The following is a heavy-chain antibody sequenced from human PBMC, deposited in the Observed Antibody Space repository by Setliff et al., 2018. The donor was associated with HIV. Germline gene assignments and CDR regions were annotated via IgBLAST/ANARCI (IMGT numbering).Heavy chain of an antibody. V-gene: IGHV1-18*01. CDR2: ISGDNGNT. CDR1: GYTFTNNG. D-gene: IGHD2-15*01. Sequence: ASVKVSCKASGYTFTNNGINWVRQAPGQGLEWMGWISGDNGNTNYAQNFQDRVTMTRDTSITTAFLYLSRLTYDDTAVYYCATWYCSGGSCRGFAPWGQGTLVTVSS. J-gene: IGHJ5*02. CDR3: ATWYCSGGSCRGFAP.